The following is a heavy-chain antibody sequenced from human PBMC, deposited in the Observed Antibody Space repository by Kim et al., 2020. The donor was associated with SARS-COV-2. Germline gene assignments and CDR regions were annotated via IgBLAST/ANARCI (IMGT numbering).Heavy chain of an antibody. D-gene: IGHD3-16*02. CDR3: ANSVGDILLRLGELSLPGDY. Sequence: RFTISRDNSKNTLYLQMNSLRAEDTAVYYCANSVGDILLRLGELSLPGDYWGQGTLVTVSS. V-gene: IGHV3-23*01. J-gene: IGHJ4*02.